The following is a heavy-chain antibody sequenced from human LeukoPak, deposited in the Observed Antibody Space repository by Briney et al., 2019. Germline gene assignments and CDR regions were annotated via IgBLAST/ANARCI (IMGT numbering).Heavy chain of an antibody. Sequence: SETPSLTCAVYGGSFSGYYWSWIRQPPGKGLEWIGEINHSGSTNYNPSLKSRVTISVDTSKNQFSLKLSSVTAADTAVYYCARDYYDSSGYYIDYWGQGTLVTVSS. CDR3: ARDYYDSSGYYIDY. J-gene: IGHJ4*02. D-gene: IGHD3-22*01. CDR2: INHSGST. CDR1: GGSFSGYY. V-gene: IGHV4-34*01.